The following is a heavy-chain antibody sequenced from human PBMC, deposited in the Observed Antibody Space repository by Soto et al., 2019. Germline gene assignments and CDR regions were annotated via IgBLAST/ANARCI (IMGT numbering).Heavy chain of an antibody. V-gene: IGHV3-21*01. Sequence: EVQLVESGGGLVTPGGSLRLSCAASGFTFSSYSMNWVRQAPGKGLEWVSSISSSRSYIYYADSVKGRFTISRDNAKNSLYLQMNSLRAEDTAVYYCARGFDSSGYADYWGQGTLVTVSS. CDR2: ISSSRSYI. CDR1: GFTFSSYS. J-gene: IGHJ4*02. CDR3: ARGFDSSGYADY. D-gene: IGHD3-22*01.